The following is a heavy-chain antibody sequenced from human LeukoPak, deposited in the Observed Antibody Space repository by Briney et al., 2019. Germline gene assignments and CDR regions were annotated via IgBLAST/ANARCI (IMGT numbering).Heavy chain of an antibody. CDR1: GFTFSSYG. Sequence: GRSLRLSCAASGFTFSSYGMHWVRQAPGKGLEWVAVISYDGSNKYYADSVKGRFTISRDNSKNTLYLQMNSLRAEDTAVYYCAKDSLVESGWYYFDYCGQGTLVTVSS. CDR2: ISYDGSNK. J-gene: IGHJ4*02. V-gene: IGHV3-30*18. CDR3: AKDSLVESGWYYFDY. D-gene: IGHD6-19*01.